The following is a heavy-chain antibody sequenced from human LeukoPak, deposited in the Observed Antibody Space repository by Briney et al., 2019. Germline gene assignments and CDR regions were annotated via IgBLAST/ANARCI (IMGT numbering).Heavy chain of an antibody. CDR1: GGSNSSYY. J-gene: IGHJ5*02. CDR3: TRGMYYDILTGLPSWFDP. V-gene: IGHV4-59*08. D-gene: IGHD3-9*01. CDR2: IYYSGST. Sequence: SETLSLTCTVSGGSNSSYYWSWIRQPAGKGLEWIGYIYYSGSTNYNPSLKSRVTISVDTSKNQFSLKLTSVTAAYTAVYYCTRGMYYDILTGLPSWFDPWGQGTLVTVSS.